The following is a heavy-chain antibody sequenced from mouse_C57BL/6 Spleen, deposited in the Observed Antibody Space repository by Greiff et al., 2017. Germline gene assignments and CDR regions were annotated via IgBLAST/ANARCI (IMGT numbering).Heavy chain of an antibody. CDR1: GYTFTSYW. J-gene: IGHJ4*01. CDR2: IDPSVIYT. Sequence: VPLQQPGAEFVKPGASVKLSCKASGYTFTSYWMPWVKQRPGQGLEWIAGIDPSVIYTNYNQKFKGNSTLTVDTSSSTAYMQLSSLTAEDAAVYYGAKGPSGTDYAMDDWGQGTSVTVSS. CDR3: AKGPSGTDYAMDD. V-gene: IGHV1-50*01. D-gene: IGHD3-1*01.